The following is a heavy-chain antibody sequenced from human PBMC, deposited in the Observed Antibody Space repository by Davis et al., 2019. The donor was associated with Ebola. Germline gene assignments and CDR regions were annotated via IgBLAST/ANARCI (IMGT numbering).Heavy chain of an antibody. CDR3: ARERYYYGSGSYPFDY. D-gene: IGHD3-10*01. Sequence: HTGGSLRLSCAASGFTFSSYWMHWVRQAPGKGLVWVSRINSDGSSTSYADSVKGRFTISRDNAKNTLYLQMNSLRAEDTAVYYCARERYYYGSGSYPFDYWGQGTLVTVSS. CDR1: GFTFSSYW. CDR2: INSDGSST. J-gene: IGHJ4*02. V-gene: IGHV3-74*01.